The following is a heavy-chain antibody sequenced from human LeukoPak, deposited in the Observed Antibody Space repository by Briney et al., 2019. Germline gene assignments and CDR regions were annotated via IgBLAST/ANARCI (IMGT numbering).Heavy chain of an antibody. V-gene: IGHV4-39*01. J-gene: IGHJ1*01. D-gene: IGHD3-22*01. Sequence: PSETLSLTCTVSGGYISSSSYYWGWVRQPPGKGLEWIGDIYYSGRTYYSSSLKSRLTISLDTSKNQFSLKVNSVTAADTAVYYCARRRYYDSTDYLDWGQGTLVSISP. CDR2: IYYSGRT. CDR1: GGYISSSSYY. CDR3: ARRRYYDSTDYLD.